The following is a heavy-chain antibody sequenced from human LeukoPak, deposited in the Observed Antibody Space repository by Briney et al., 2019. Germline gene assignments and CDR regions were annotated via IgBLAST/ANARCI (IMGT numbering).Heavy chain of an antibody. CDR1: GGSISTYS. Sequence: SETLSLTCTVSGGSISTYSWNWIRQPPGNGLKCIGNIDYSGSTHSNSSVKSRVTMSVDRSRNQFSLNLTSLTAADTAVYYCARAPSMILPYYFDSWGQGTLVAVSS. J-gene: IGHJ4*02. V-gene: IGHV4-59*01. D-gene: IGHD3-16*01. CDR3: ARAPSMILPYYFDS. CDR2: IDYSGST.